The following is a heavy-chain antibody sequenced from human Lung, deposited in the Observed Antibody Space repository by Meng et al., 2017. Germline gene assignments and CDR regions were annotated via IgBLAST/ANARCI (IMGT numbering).Heavy chain of an antibody. V-gene: IGHV4-34*01. Sequence: QPWCPGLLKPSETLSLTCAVDGGSFIGYYWSWIRQPPGKVLEWIGKSNHSGSTNYNPSLKSRVTISVDTSKNQFSLKLSSVTAADTAVYYCARPKQANWYFDLWGRGTLVTVSS. D-gene: IGHD1/OR15-1a*01. CDR3: ARPKQANWYFDL. CDR2: SNHSGST. J-gene: IGHJ2*01. CDR1: GGSFIGYY.